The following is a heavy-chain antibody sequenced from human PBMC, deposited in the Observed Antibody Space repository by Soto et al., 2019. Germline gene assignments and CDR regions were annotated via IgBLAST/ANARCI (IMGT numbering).Heavy chain of an antibody. J-gene: IGHJ4*02. Sequence: VQLVQSGAEVKKPGASVKVSCKASGYTFTSYDVNWVRQAPGLGRGWVAWMSPNSGNTYYAQKFRGRVTMTSNSYISTAYMDLRSLSSEDTAVYYCARGPGLDYWGQGTLVTVSS. V-gene: IGHV1-8*01. CDR3: ARGPGLDY. CDR2: MSPNSGNT. CDR1: GYTFTSYD.